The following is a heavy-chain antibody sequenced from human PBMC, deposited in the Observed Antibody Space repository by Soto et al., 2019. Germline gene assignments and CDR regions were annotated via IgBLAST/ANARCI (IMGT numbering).Heavy chain of an antibody. CDR1: GFTFSSYE. J-gene: IGHJ5*02. CDR2: INTGGSTI. V-gene: IGHV3-48*03. CDR3: ARDGIVRGFDP. D-gene: IGHD2-15*01. Sequence: EVQLVESGGGLVQPGGSLRLSCAASGFTFSSYEMNWVRQAPGKGLEWVACINTGGSTIYYADSVKGRFTISRDNAKNSLYLQMYSLRAEDTAVYYCARDGIVRGFDPWGQGTLVTVSS.